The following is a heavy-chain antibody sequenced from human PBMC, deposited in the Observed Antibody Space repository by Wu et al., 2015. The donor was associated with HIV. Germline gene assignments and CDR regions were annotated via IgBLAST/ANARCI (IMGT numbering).Heavy chain of an antibody. CDR1: GYTFTDYD. CDR2: MNPTSGDK. V-gene: IGHV1-8*03. J-gene: IGHJ3*02. CDR3: ARGDGGFYSSGWYGVAFET. Sequence: QVQLVQSGAELKKPGASVKVSCKASGYTFTDYDINWVRQAPGQGLEWMGWMNPTSGDKGYAQNFQGRVTFSMDTSLGIAYMDLSSLTSEDTATYYCARGDGGFYSSGWYGVAFETWGQGTKVTVS. D-gene: IGHD6-19*01.